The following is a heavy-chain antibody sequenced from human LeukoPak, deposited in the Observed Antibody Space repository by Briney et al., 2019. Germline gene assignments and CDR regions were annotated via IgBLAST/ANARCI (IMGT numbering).Heavy chain of an antibody. D-gene: IGHD3-10*01. CDR3: ARARGFRFDWFDP. J-gene: IGHJ5*02. Sequence: PSETLSLTCTVSGGSISSGSYYSSWIRQPAGKGLEWIGRIYTSGSTNYNPSLKSRVTISVDTSKNQFSLKLSSVTAADTAVYYCARARGFRFDWFDPWGQGTLVTVSS. CDR2: IYTSGST. V-gene: IGHV4-61*02. CDR1: GGSISSGSYY.